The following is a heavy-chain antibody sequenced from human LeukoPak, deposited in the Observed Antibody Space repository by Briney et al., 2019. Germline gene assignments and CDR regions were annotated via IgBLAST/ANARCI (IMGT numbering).Heavy chain of an antibody. Sequence: GGSLRLSCAASAFTFSSYWMSWVRQPPGKGLEWVSNIKQDGSEKYYVDSVKGRFTISRDNAKNSLYLQMNSLRVEDTAVYYCARAYSETYHAGDYWGQGTLVTISS. V-gene: IGHV3-7*01. CDR3: ARAYSETYHAGDY. D-gene: IGHD1-26*01. CDR2: IKQDGSEK. J-gene: IGHJ4*02. CDR1: AFTFSSYW.